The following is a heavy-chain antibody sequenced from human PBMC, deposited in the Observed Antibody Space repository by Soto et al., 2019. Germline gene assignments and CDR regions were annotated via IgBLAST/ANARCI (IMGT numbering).Heavy chain of an antibody. J-gene: IGHJ4*02. D-gene: IGHD5-18*01. CDR1: GGSISSGGYY. Sequence: QVQLQESGPGLVKPSQTLSLTCTVSGGSISSGGYYWSWIRQHPGKGLEWIGYNYFSGSTYYKPSLKSRVTISVDTSKNQFSLKLSSVTAADTAVYYCARSPHIQLWSYPSDYWGQGTLVTVSS. CDR3: ARSPHIQLWSYPSDY. V-gene: IGHV4-31*03. CDR2: NYFSGST.